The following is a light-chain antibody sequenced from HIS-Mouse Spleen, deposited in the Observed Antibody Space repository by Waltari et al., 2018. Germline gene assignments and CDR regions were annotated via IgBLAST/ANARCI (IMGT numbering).Light chain of an antibody. CDR3: YSTDSSGNHRV. V-gene: IGLV3-10*01. Sequence: SYELTQPPSVSVSPGQTARITCSGDALPKKYAYWYQQKSGQAPVLVIYEDSKRPSGIPEGCSGSSSGTMATLTISGAQVEDEADYYCYSTDSSGNHRVFGGGTKLTAL. J-gene: IGLJ2*01. CDR1: ALPKKY. CDR2: EDS.